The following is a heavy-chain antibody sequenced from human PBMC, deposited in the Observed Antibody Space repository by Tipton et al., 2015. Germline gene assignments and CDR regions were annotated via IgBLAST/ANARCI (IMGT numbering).Heavy chain of an antibody. V-gene: IGHV4-39*01. D-gene: IGHD6-13*01. CDR2: VHYSGST. J-gene: IGHJ4*02. CDR1: GGSISSSSYY. CDR3: ARRFSHSSSWTFDY. Sequence: TLSLTCTVSGGSISSSSYYWGWIRQPPGKGLEWIGSVHYSGSTYYNPSLKSRVTISVDTSKNQFSLKLSSVTAADTAVCYCARRFSHSSSWTFDYWGQGTLVTVSS.